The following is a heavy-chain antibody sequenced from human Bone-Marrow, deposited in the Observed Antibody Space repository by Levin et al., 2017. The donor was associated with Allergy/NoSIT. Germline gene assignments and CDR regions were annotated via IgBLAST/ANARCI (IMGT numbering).Heavy chain of an antibody. V-gene: IGHV3-33*05. D-gene: IGHD3/OR15-3a*01. J-gene: IGHJ6*02. CDR3: AKSFFRTVSYYFGMDV. CDR1: GFNLRSYG. Sequence: GGSLRLSCAASGFNLRSYGMHWVRQAPGKGLEWVAFISYDGANSYYADSVKGRFTMSRDTSKNTLYLQMNSLRAEDTAVYFCAKSFFRTVSYYFGMDVWGQGTTVTVSS. CDR2: ISYDGANS.